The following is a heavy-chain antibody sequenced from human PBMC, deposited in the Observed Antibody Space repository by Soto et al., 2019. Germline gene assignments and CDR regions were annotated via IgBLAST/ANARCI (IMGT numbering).Heavy chain of an antibody. CDR3: ARENWSMDYDFWSGYYYGMDV. J-gene: IGHJ6*02. Sequence: SVKVSCKASGGTFSSYAISCVRQAPGQGLEWMGGIIPIFGTANYAQKFQGRVTITADESTSTAYMELSSLRSEDTAVYYCARENWSMDYDFWSGYYYGMDVWGQGTTVTVSS. V-gene: IGHV1-69*13. D-gene: IGHD3-3*01. CDR1: GGTFSSYA. CDR2: IIPIFGTA.